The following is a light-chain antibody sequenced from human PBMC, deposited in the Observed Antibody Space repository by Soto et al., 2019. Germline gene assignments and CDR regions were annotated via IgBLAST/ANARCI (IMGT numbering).Light chain of an antibody. CDR3: QQYTTSLLT. CDR2: GAS. Sequence: EIVLTQSPGTPSLSPGEGATLSCRASQNINNNYLAWYQQKPGQAPRLLIHGASSRATGIPDRFSGSGSGTDFTLTISRLEHEDFAVYYCQQYTTSLLTFGGGTKVEIK. CDR1: QNINNNY. J-gene: IGKJ4*01. V-gene: IGKV3-20*01.